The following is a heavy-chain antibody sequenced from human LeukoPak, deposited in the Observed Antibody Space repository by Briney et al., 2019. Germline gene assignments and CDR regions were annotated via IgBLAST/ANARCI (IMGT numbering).Heavy chain of an antibody. CDR2: IFYSGSS. CDR1: GDSLNSYY. J-gene: IGHJ4*02. D-gene: IGHD6-25*01. V-gene: IGHV4-59*01. Sequence: SETLSLTCTVSGDSLNSYYWSWIRRPPGEGLQWIGYIFYSGSSNYNASLRSRVAISVDTSKNQSSLKLTSVTAADTAVYYCAGRAARFFDYWGQGILVTVSS. CDR3: AGRAARFFDY.